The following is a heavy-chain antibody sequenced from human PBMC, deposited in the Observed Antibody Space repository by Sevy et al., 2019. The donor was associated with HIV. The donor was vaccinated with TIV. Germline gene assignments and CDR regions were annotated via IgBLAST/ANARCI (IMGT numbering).Heavy chain of an antibody. J-gene: IGHJ4*02. CDR3: ATTKDYYDNSGDPFDY. V-gene: IGHV1-24*01. CDR1: GYTLTKLS. D-gene: IGHD3-22*01. Sequence: ASVKVSCKVSGYTLTKLSMHWVRQAPGKGLEWMGSFDPEDGETNHAQRFQGRLSMTEDTSTETAYMELSSLSSEDTAVYYCATTKDYYDNSGDPFDYWGQGSLVTVSS. CDR2: FDPEDGET.